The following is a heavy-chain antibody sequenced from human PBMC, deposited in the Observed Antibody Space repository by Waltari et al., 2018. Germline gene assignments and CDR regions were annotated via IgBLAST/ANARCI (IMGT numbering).Heavy chain of an antibody. Sequence: QVQLQESGPGLVKPSETLSLTCAVSGYSISSGYYWGWIRQPPGKGLEWIGSIYQSWSTYEHPSLKSRVTISVDTSKKQFSLKLSSVTAADTAVYYCARAYYSSSRPHYYMDVWGKGTTVTISS. V-gene: IGHV4-38-2*01. J-gene: IGHJ6*03. CDR2: IYQSWST. D-gene: IGHD6-13*01. CDR1: GYSISSGYY. CDR3: ARAYYSSSRPHYYMDV.